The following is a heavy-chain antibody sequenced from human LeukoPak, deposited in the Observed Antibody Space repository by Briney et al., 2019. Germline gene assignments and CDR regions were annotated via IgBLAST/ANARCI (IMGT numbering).Heavy chain of an antibody. V-gene: IGHV4-34*01. CDR1: GGSFSGYY. Sequence: SETLSLTCAVYGGSFSGYYWSWVRQPPGKGLEWIGEINHSGSTNYNPSLKRRVTISVDTSKNQFSLKLSSVTAGDTAVYYCANQNSTGTTCDYWGQGTLVTVSS. J-gene: IGHJ4*02. CDR2: INHSGST. CDR3: ANQNSTGTTCDY. D-gene: IGHD4-17*01.